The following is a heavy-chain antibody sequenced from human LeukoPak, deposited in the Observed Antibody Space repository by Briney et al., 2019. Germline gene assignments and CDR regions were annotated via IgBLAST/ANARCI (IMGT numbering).Heavy chain of an antibody. D-gene: IGHD3-9*01. V-gene: IGHV1-8*01. CDR3: ARDLLYYVILTGYPLYYYYYGMDV. CDR2: MNPNSGNT. Sequence: ASVKVSCKASGYTFTSYDINWVRQATGQGLEWMGWMNPNSGNTGYAQKFQGRVTMTRNTSISTAYMELSSLRSEDTAVYYCARDLLYYVILTGYPLYYYYYGMDVWGQGTTVTVSS. CDR1: GYTFTSYD. J-gene: IGHJ6*02.